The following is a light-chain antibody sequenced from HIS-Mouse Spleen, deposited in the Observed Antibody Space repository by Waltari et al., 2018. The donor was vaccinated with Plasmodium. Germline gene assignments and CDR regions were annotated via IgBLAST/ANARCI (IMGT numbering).Light chain of an antibody. CDR3: QQYNNWSFT. Sequence: VMTQSPAILSVSPGERATLSCRASQSVSSNLAWYQQKPGQAPRLLIYGASTRATGIPARFSGSGSGTEFTLTISSLQSEDFAVYYCQQYNNWSFTFGPGTKVDIK. V-gene: IGKV3-15*01. CDR1: QSVSSN. CDR2: GAS. J-gene: IGKJ3*01.